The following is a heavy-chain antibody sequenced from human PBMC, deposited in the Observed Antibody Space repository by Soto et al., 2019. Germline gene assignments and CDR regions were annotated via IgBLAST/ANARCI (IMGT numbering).Heavy chain of an antibody. J-gene: IGHJ3*02. CDR3: ARHYRRMAGTSRLDAFDI. D-gene: IGHD6-19*01. CDR1: GYSFTSYW. V-gene: IGHV5-10-1*01. CDR2: IDPSDSYT. Sequence: PGESLKISCKGSGYSFTSYWISWVRQMPGKGLEWMGRIDPSDSYTNYSPSFQGHVTISADKSISTAYLQWSSLKASDTAMYYCARHYRRMAGTSRLDAFDIWGQGTMVTVSS.